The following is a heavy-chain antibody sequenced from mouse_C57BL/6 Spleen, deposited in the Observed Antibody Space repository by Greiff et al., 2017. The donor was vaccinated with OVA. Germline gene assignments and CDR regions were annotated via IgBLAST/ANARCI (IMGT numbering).Heavy chain of an antibody. CDR2: IDPETGGT. D-gene: IGHD2-10*02. CDR3: TRGASKYYYAMDY. J-gene: IGHJ4*01. V-gene: IGHV1-15*01. CDR1: GYTFTDYE. Sequence: QVHVKQSGAELVRPGASVTLSCKASGYTFTDYEMHWVKQTPVHGLEWIGAIDPETGGTAYNQKFKGKAILTADKSSSTAYMELRSLTSEDSAVYYCTRGASKYYYAMDYWGQGTSVTVSS.